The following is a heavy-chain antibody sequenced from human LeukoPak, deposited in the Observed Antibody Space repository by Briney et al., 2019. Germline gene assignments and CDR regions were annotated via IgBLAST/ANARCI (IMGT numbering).Heavy chain of an antibody. Sequence: PGGSLRLSCAASGFIFSNYWMHWVRQAPGKGLEWVSAISGSGGTTYYADSVKGRFTISRDNSKNTLYLQMNSLRAEDTAVYYCARAETYYYDSYGSLGYYFDYWGQGTLVTVSS. D-gene: IGHD3-22*01. CDR2: ISGSGGTT. CDR1: GFIFSNYW. J-gene: IGHJ4*02. CDR3: ARAETYYYDSYGSLGYYFDY. V-gene: IGHV3-23*01.